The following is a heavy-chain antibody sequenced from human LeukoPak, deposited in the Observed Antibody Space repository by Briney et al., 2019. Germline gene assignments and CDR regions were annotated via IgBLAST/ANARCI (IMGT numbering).Heavy chain of an antibody. J-gene: IGHJ6*02. Sequence: SVKVSCKASGYTFGSYGISWVRQAPGQGLEWMGGIIPIFGTANYAQKFQGRVTITADESTSTAYMELSSLRSEDTAVYYCAIGDCSSTSCYGIGSYGMDVWGQGTTVTVSS. CDR2: IIPIFGTA. CDR1: GYTFGSYG. V-gene: IGHV1-69*13. D-gene: IGHD2-2*01. CDR3: AIGDCSSTSCYGIGSYGMDV.